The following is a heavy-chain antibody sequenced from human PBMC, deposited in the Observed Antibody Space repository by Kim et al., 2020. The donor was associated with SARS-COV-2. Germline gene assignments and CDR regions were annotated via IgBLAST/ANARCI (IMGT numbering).Heavy chain of an antibody. J-gene: IGHJ4*02. CDR3: AKGVGYYGSGRGPFGY. CDR2: ISYDGSNK. Sequence: GGSLRLSCAASGFTFSSYGMHWVRQAPGKGLEWVAVISYDGSNKYYADSVKGRFTISRDNSKNTLYLQMNSLRAEDTAVYYCAKGVGYYGSGRGPFGYWGQGTLVTVSS. V-gene: IGHV3-30*18. CDR1: GFTFSSYG. D-gene: IGHD3-10*01.